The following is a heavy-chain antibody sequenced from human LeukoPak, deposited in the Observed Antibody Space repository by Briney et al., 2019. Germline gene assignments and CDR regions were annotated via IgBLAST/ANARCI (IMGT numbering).Heavy chain of an antibody. Sequence: GGSLRLSCAASGFTFSSYWMHWVRQAPGKGLVWVSRISSDGSSTSYADSVKGRFTISRDNAKNTLYLQMNSLRAEDTAVYYCARDQHGRFDYWGQGTLVTVSS. V-gene: IGHV3-74*01. CDR2: ISSDGSST. CDR1: GFTFSSYW. J-gene: IGHJ4*02. D-gene: IGHD2-15*01. CDR3: ARDQHGRFDY.